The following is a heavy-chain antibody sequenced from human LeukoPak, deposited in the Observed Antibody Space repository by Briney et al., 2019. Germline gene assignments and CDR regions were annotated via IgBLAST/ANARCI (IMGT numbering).Heavy chain of an antibody. V-gene: IGHV3-30*18. J-gene: IGHJ4*02. Sequence: GGSLRLSCAASGFTFSSYGMHWVRQAPGKGLEWVAVISYDGGNKYYADSVKGRFTISRDNSKNTLYLQMNSLRAEDTAVYYCAKDLQLGGFDYWGQGTLVTASS. CDR1: GFTFSSYG. D-gene: IGHD3-10*01. CDR3: AKDLQLGGFDY. CDR2: ISYDGGNK.